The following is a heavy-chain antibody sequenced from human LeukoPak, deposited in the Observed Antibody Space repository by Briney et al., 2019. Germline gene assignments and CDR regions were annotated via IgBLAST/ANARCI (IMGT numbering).Heavy chain of an antibody. J-gene: IGHJ4*02. CDR3: ARLSSGWRLSSFDY. D-gene: IGHD6-19*01. V-gene: IGHV3-7*01. Sequence: PGGSLRLSCAAPGFTFSSSWMSWVRQAPGKGLEWVANIKQDGSEKYYVDSVKGRFTISRDNAKNSLYLQMNSLRAEDTAVYYCARLSSGWRLSSFDYWGQGTLVTVSS. CDR2: IKQDGSEK. CDR1: GFTFSSSW.